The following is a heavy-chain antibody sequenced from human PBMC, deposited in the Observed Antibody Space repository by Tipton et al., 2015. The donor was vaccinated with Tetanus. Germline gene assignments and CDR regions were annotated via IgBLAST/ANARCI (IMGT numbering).Heavy chain of an antibody. Sequence: GLVKPSQTLSLTCAISGDSVSSNSAAWNWIRQSPSRGLEWLGRTYYRSKWYNDYAVSVKSRITINPDTSKNQFSLQLNSVTPEDTAVYYCARDRVAAAGTPLHYYYYGMDVWGQGTTVTVSS. CDR3: ARDRVAAAGTPLHYYYYGMDV. J-gene: IGHJ6*02. CDR2: TYYRSKWYN. D-gene: IGHD6-13*01. CDR1: GDSVSSNSAA. V-gene: IGHV6-1*01.